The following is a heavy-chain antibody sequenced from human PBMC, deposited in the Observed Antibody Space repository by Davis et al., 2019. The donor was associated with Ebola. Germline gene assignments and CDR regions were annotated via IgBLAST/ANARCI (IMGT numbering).Heavy chain of an antibody. D-gene: IGHD3-3*01. V-gene: IGHV3-30-3*01. Sequence: PGGSLRLSCAASGFTFSSYAMHWVRQAPGKGLEWVAVISYDGSNKYYADSVKGRFTISRDNSKNTLYLQMNSLRAEDTAVYYCARGPYDGAWGQGTLVTVSS. CDR1: GFTFSSYA. CDR2: ISYDGSNK. J-gene: IGHJ4*02. CDR3: ARGPYDGA.